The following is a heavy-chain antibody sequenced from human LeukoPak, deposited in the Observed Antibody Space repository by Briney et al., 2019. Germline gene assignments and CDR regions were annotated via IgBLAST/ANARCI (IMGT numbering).Heavy chain of an antibody. CDR1: GGSITGSSHY. V-gene: IGHV4-39*01. J-gene: IGHJ4*02. CDR2: IYYSGST. CDR3: ARLDGDSLFDY. D-gene: IGHD4-17*01. Sequence: PSETLSLTCTVSGGSITGSSHYWGWIRQPPGKGLEWIGSIYYSGSTYYNPSLKSRVTISVDTSKNQFSLKLSSVTAADTAVYYCARLDGDSLFDYWGQGTLATVSS.